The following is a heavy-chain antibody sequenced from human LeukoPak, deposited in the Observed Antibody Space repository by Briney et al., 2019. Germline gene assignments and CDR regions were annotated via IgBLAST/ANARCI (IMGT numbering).Heavy chain of an antibody. J-gene: IGHJ6*04. CDR2: INQDGSEK. CDR3: SRALEV. CDR1: GFMFRSYW. V-gene: IGHV3-7*01. Sequence: GGSLRLSCEVSGFMFRSYWMDWFRQAPGRGLEWVANINQDGSEKYFVDSVKGRFTISRDNAKNSLYLQMNSLRAEDTAVYYCSRALEVWGKGTTVTVSS.